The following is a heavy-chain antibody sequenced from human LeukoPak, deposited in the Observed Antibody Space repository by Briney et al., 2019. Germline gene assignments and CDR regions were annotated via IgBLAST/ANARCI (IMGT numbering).Heavy chain of an antibody. CDR3: ARDSGTNRPGGFDY. CDR2: IWYDGSNK. V-gene: IGHV3-33*01. CDR1: GFTFSSYG. D-gene: IGHD1-14*01. J-gene: IGHJ4*02. Sequence: GGSLRLSCAASGFTFSSYGMHWVRQAPGKGLEWVAVIWYDGSNKYYADSVKGRFTISRDNSKNTLYLQMNSLRAEDTAVYYCARDSGTNRPGGFDYWGQGTLVTVSS.